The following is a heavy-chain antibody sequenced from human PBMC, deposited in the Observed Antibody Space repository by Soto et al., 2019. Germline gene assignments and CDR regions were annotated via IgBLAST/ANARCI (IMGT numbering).Heavy chain of an antibody. V-gene: IGHV4-59*12. CDR2: IYYTGST. CDR1: GGSINNYY. Sequence: SESLSLTCTVSGGSINNYYWSWVRQPPGKGLEWIGYIYYTGSTYYNPSLKSRVTISVDTSKNQFSLKLSSVTAADTAVYYCARATDRGSYYHYYVMDVWGEGTTVTVAS. CDR3: ARATDRGSYYHYYVMDV. J-gene: IGHJ6*04. D-gene: IGHD1-26*01.